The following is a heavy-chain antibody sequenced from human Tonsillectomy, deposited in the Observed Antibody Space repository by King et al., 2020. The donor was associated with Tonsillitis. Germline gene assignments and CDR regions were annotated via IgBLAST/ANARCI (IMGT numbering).Heavy chain of an antibody. V-gene: IGHV3-23*04. CDR1: GFTFSSYA. CDR2: ISGSGGST. CDR3: AKRFGTVNDYYYYGLDV. Sequence: VQLVESGGGLVQPGGSLRLSCAASGFTFSSYAMSWVRQAPGKGLEWVSAISGSGGSTYYADSVKGRFTISRDNSKNTLYLQMKSLRAEDTAVYYCAKRFGTVNDYYYYGLDVWGQGTTVTVSS. D-gene: IGHD4-17*01. J-gene: IGHJ6*02.